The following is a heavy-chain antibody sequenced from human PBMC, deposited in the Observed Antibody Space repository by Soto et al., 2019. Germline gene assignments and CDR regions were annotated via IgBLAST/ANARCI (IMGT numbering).Heavy chain of an antibody. V-gene: IGHV4-31*03. D-gene: IGHD4-17*01. CDR1: GGSVSSGGYY. CDR3: ARVTGEGHYGN. CDR2: IYYSGST. Sequence: SETLSLTCTVSGGSVSSGGYYWSWIRQHPGKGLEWIGYIYYSGSTYYNPPLKSRVTISVDTSKNQFSLKLSSVTAADTAVYYCARVTGEGHYGNWGQGTLVTVSS. J-gene: IGHJ4*02.